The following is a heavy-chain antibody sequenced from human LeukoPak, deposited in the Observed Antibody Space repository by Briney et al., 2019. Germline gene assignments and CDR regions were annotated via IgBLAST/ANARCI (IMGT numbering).Heavy chain of an antibody. J-gene: IGHJ3*02. CDR1: GFTFSTYS. Sequence: GGSLRLSCAASGFTFSTYSMNWVRQAPGKGLEWVSYISSSSSTICYADSVKGRFTISRDNAKNTLYLQMNSLRAEDTAVYYCAKIHSSAWYDAFHIWGHGTMVTVSS. V-gene: IGHV3-48*01. D-gene: IGHD6-19*01. CDR2: ISSSSSTI. CDR3: AKIHSSAWYDAFHI.